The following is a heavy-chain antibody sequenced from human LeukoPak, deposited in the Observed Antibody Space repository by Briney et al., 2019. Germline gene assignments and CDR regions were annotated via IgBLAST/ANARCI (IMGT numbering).Heavy chain of an antibody. CDR2: ISYDGSNK. J-gene: IGHJ4*02. CDR3: ASWGSYYSSFDY. CDR1: GFTFSSYA. D-gene: IGHD3-10*01. V-gene: IGHV3-30-3*01. Sequence: GGSLRLSCAASGFTFSSYAMHWVRQAPGKGLEWVAVISYDGSNKYYADSVKGRFTISRDNSKNTLYLQMNSLRAEDTAVYYCASWGSYYSSFDYWGQGTLVTVSS.